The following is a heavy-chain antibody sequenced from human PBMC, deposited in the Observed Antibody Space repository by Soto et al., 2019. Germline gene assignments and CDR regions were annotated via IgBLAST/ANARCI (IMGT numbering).Heavy chain of an antibody. CDR3: ARDGGYSGYDTMRNFDY. CDR2: ISSSSSYI. D-gene: IGHD5-12*01. Sequence: GGSLRLSCAASEFTFSSYSMNWVSQAPGKGLEWVSSISSSSSYIYYADSVKGRFTISRDNAKNSLYLQMNSLRAADTAVYYCARDGGYSGYDTMRNFDYWGQGTLVTVSS. V-gene: IGHV3-21*01. J-gene: IGHJ4*02. CDR1: EFTFSSYS.